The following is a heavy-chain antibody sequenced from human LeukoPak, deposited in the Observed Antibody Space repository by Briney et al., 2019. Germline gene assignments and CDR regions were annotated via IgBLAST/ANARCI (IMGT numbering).Heavy chain of an antibody. CDR3: GRHLYGSGSSRGFDY. D-gene: IGHD3-10*01. CDR2: IYYSGST. J-gene: IGHJ4*02. V-gene: IGHV4-59*08. Sequence: SETLSLTCTVSGGSISSYYWSWIRQPPGKGLEWIGYIYYSGSTNYNPSLKSRVTISVVTSKNQFSLKLSSVTAADTAVYYCGRHLYGSGSSRGFDYWGQGTLVTVSS. CDR1: GGSISSYY.